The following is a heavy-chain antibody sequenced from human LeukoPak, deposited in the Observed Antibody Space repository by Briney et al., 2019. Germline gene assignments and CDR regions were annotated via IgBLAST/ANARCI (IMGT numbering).Heavy chain of an antibody. J-gene: IGHJ4*02. D-gene: IGHD6-19*01. CDR3: VKDLLPGYSSGWSMNY. V-gene: IGHV3-64D*06. CDR1: GFTFSSYA. Sequence: GSPRLSCSASGFTFSSYAMHWVRQAPGKGLEYVSAISSNGGSTYYADSVKGRFTISRDNSKNTLYLQMSSLRAEDTAVYYCVKDLLPGYSSGWSMNYWGQGTLVTVSS. CDR2: ISSNGGST.